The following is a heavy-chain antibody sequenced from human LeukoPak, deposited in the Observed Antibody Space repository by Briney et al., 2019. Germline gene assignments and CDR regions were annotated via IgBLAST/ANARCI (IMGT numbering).Heavy chain of an antibody. CDR2: ISTSSIYI. CDR3: ARGDLESTVTTFGY. Sequence: GGSLRLSCAASGFTFSTYTMNWVRQAPGKGLEWVSSISTSSIYIYYADSVKGRFTISRDNAKNSLYLQVNSLRGEDTAVYYCARGDLESTVTTFGYWGQGSLVTVSS. J-gene: IGHJ4*02. CDR1: GFTFSTYT. D-gene: IGHD4-17*01. V-gene: IGHV3-21*01.